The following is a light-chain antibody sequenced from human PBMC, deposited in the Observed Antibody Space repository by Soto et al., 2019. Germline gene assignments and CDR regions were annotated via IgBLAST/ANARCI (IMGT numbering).Light chain of an antibody. CDR1: QSVNRNF. Sequence: EIVLTQSPGTLSLSPGERATLSCRASQSVNRNFLAWFQHKPGQAPRLLIYGASSSATGIPDRFSGSGSGTDLPLTISRLEPEDFAVYFCQQYDSTPWTFGQGTKVEIK. CDR2: GAS. CDR3: QQYDSTPWT. V-gene: IGKV3-20*01. J-gene: IGKJ1*01.